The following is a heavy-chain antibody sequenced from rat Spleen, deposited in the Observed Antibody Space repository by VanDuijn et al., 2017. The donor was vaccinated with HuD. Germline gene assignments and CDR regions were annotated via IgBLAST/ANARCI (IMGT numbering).Heavy chain of an antibody. CDR1: GLTFSNYD. CDR3: AGHGGLRNWFAY. V-gene: IGHV5S13*01. J-gene: IGHJ3*01. D-gene: IGHD1-11*01. Sequence: EVQLVESGGGLVQPGRSLQISCVASGLTFSNYDMAWVRQTPTKGLEWIASITTYGDNTYYRDSVKGRFTISSDDAKNTQYLQMDSLRSEDTATYYCAGHGGLRNWFAYWGQGTLVTVSS. CDR2: ITTYGDNT.